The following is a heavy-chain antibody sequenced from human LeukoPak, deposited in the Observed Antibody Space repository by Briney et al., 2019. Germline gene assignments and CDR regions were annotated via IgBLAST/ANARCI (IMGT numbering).Heavy chain of an antibody. CDR1: GYTFTNYA. Sequence: GASVKVSCKASGYTFTNYAFTLVRQAPGQGLEWMGWISAYNGDTNYAQILQGRVTLTADTSTNTAYMELRSLRSDDTAVYYCIKGFEYWGQGTLVTVSS. V-gene: IGHV1-18*01. CDR2: ISAYNGDT. J-gene: IGHJ4*02. D-gene: IGHD3-10*01. CDR3: IKGFEY.